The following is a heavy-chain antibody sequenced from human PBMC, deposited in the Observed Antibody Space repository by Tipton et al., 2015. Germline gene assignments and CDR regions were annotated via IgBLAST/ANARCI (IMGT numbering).Heavy chain of an antibody. J-gene: IGHJ6*02. D-gene: IGHD6-25*01. CDR2: ISGGGDNT. Sequence: SLRLSCTASGFTFSSYAMSWVRQAPGKGLEWVSAISGGGDNTHYADSVKGRFTISRDNAKNSLYLQMNSLRAEDSAVYYCARSGRGGYHYYGMDVWGQGTTVTVSS. CDR1: GFTFSSYA. V-gene: IGHV3-23*01. CDR3: ARSGRGGYHYYGMDV.